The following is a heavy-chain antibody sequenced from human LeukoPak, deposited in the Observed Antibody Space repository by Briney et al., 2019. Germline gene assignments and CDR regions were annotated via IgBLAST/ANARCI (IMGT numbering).Heavy chain of an antibody. CDR2: IYYSGST. V-gene: IGHV4-59*01. D-gene: IGHD3-22*01. CDR3: ARGPGRDYYDSSGYPPAYYYYGMDV. CDR1: GGSISSYY. Sequence: KPSETLSLTCTVSGGSISSYYWSWIRQPPGKGLEWIGYIYYSGSTNYNPSLKSRVTISVDTSKNQFSLKLSSVTAADTAVYYCARGPGRDYYDSSGYPPAYYYYGMDVWGQGTTVTASS. J-gene: IGHJ6*02.